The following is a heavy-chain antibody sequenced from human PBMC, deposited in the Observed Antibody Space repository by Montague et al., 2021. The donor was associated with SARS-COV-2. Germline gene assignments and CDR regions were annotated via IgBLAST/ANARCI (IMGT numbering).Heavy chain of an antibody. CDR2: ISSSGSNK. CDR3: TRDPGIAEAGSWFDY. Sequence: SLRLSCAASGFTFSSYAMHWVRQAPGKGLEWVSYISSSGSNKNDADSVKGRFTISRDNAKNSLYLQMNSLRAEDTAVYYCTRDPGIAEAGSWFDYWGQGTLVTVSS. CDR1: GFTFSSYA. V-gene: IGHV3-48*03. D-gene: IGHD6-19*01. J-gene: IGHJ4*02.